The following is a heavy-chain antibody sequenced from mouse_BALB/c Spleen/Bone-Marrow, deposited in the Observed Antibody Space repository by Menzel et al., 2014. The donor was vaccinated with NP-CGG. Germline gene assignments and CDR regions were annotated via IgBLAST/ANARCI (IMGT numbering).Heavy chain of an antibody. CDR2: INPGRGGT. Sequence: QVQLQQSGAELVRPGTSVKVSCKASGYAFTNYLIEWVKQRPGQGLEWIGVINPGRGGTNYNEKFKAKATLTADKSSSTAYMQLSSLTSDDSAVYFCARCLTGTSAMDYWGQGTSVTVSS. V-gene: IGHV1-54*01. CDR3: ARCLTGTSAMDY. J-gene: IGHJ4*01. D-gene: IGHD4-1*01. CDR1: GYAFTNYL.